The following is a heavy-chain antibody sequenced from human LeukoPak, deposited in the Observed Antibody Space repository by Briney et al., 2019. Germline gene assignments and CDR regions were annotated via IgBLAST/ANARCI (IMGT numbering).Heavy chain of an antibody. CDR3: VGRGSSLSFDY. J-gene: IGHJ4*02. D-gene: IGHD6-13*01. Sequence: PGGSLRLSCTAPGFTFSSYAMNWVRQAPGKGLEWVSAITYHGVTTYYADSVRGRFTISRDNSKNTLYLQMSSLRAEDTAVYYCVGRGSSLSFDYWGQGTLVTVSS. V-gene: IGHV3-23*01. CDR2: ITYHGVTT. CDR1: GFTFSSYA.